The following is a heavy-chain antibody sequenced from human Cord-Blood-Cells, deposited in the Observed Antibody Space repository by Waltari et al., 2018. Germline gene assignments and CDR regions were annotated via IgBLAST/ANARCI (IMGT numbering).Heavy chain of an antibody. CDR3: ARSGWYDDAFDI. V-gene: IGHV3-53*01. Sequence: ELPPVASGGGPILLGGFLVLSCAASGFTGSTYYMRLTRHAPGEGLEWVSVIYSGGSKYHAGSVKGQITISRDNSKNTLYLQMNSLRAEDTAVYYCARSGWYDDAFDIWGQGTMGTVSS. CDR1: GFTGSTYY. CDR2: IYSGGSK. D-gene: IGHD6-19*01. J-gene: IGHJ3*02.